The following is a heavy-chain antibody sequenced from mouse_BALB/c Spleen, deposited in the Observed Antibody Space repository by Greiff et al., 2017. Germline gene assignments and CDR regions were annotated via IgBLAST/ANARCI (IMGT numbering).Heavy chain of an antibody. CDR2: ISSGSSTI. CDR1: GFTFSSFG. V-gene: IGHV5-17*02. CDR3: ARGGGTGFAY. Sequence: EVMLVESGGGLVQPGGSRKLSCAASGFTFSSFGMHWVRQAPEKGLEWVAYISSGSSTIYYADTVKGRFTISRDNPTNTLFLQRTSLRSEDTAMYYCARGGGTGFAYWGQGTLVTVSA. J-gene: IGHJ3*01. D-gene: IGHD4-1*01.